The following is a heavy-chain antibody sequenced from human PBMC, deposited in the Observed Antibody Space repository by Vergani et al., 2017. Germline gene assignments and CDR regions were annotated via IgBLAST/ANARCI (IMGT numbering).Heavy chain of an antibody. J-gene: IGHJ3*02. CDR3: ARVRQQWLVSDAFDI. CDR2: ISYDGSKK. V-gene: IGHV3-30*19. CDR1: GFTFSSYG. D-gene: IGHD6-19*01. Sequence: QVQLVESGGGVVQPGGSLRLSCAASGFTFSSYGMHWVRQAPGKGLEWVAVISYDGSKKYYAESVKGRFTISRDNSKNTLFLQIDSLRAEDTAVYYCARVRQQWLVSDAFDIWGQGTMVTVSS.